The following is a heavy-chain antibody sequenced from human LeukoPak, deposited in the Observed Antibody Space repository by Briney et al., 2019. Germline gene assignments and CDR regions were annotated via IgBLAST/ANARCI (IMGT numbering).Heavy chain of an antibody. V-gene: IGHV3-21*01. D-gene: IGHD3-10*01. CDR3: ARPAKRRGVIVLGYDAFDI. Sequence: PGGSLRLSCAASGFTFNTYTMNWVRQAPGKGLEWVSSISSGTSYIYYADSVKGRFTISRDNAKNSLYLQMNSLRAEDTAVYYCARPAKRRGVIVLGYDAFDIWGQGTMVTVSS. J-gene: IGHJ3*02. CDR1: GFTFNTYT. CDR2: ISSGTSYI.